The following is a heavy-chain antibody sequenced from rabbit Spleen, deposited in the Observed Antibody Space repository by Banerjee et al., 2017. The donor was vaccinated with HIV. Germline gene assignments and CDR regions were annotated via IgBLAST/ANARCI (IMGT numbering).Heavy chain of an antibody. CDR1: GFSFSDRDV. Sequence: QEQLVESGGGLVQPEGSLTLTCKASGFSFSDRDVMCWVRQAPGKGLQWIACINASTGKPVYATWASGRFTISRTSSTTVTLQMTSLTAADTATYFCARDAGVTGYHFNLWGPGTLVTVS. D-gene: IGHD4-1*01. J-gene: IGHJ4*01. CDR2: INASTGKP. V-gene: IGHV1S45*01. CDR3: ARDAGVTGYHFNL.